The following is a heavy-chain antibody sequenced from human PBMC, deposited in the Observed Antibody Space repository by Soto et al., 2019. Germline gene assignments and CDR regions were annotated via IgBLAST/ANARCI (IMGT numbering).Heavy chain of an antibody. D-gene: IGHD3-3*01. CDR2: ISYDGSNK. Sequence: PGGSLRLSCTASGFTFSSYAMHWVRQAPVKGLEWVAVISYDGSNKYYADSVKGRFTISRDNSKNTLYLQMNSLRAEDTAVYYCARDKRDLRFLEWSYYFAYWGQGTLVTVSS. CDR1: GFTFSSYA. CDR3: ARDKRDLRFLEWSYYFAY. V-gene: IGHV3-30-3*01. J-gene: IGHJ4*02.